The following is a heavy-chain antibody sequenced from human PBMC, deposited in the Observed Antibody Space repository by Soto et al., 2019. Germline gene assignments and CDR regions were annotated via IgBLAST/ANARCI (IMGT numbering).Heavy chain of an antibody. Sequence: PGGSLRLCCAASGFSFSSYSLYWVRQAPGKGLEWVALISYDGSKKYYADSVNGRFTISRDNSKNTLYLQMNSLRAEDTAVYYCARDARIAAPRNWFDPWGQGTLVTVSS. V-gene: IGHV3-30-3*01. J-gene: IGHJ5*02. CDR2: ISYDGSKK. D-gene: IGHD6-13*01. CDR3: ARDARIAAPRNWFDP. CDR1: GFSFSSYS.